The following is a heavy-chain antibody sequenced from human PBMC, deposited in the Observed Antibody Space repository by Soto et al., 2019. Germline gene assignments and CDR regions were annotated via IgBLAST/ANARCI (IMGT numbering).Heavy chain of an antibody. CDR3: ARSYDLWSGYLAFGNQSDS. D-gene: IGHD3-3*01. CDR1: GFIFSSYA. V-gene: IGHV3-30-3*01. CDR2: LSTDGSTA. J-gene: IGHJ5*01. Sequence: QVQLVESGGGVVQSGRSLRLSCAASGFIFSSYAMNWVRQSPGRGPEWLAVLSTDGSTAYYADSVRGRFSISRDNSKSSLFLQMNGLRPEDTAVYYCARSYDLWSGYLAFGNQSDSWGQGTLVTVSS.